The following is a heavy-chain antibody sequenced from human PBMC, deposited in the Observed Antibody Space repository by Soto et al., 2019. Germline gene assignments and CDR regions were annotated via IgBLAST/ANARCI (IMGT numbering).Heavy chain of an antibody. CDR2: INYRGST. Sequence: KPSETLSLTCTVSGGSISSANYYWNWIRQHPGKGLEWIGYINYRGSTHFHPSLKSRVTISVDTSKNRFSLKLTSVTAADTAVYYCARVSVVGRIDYYYGMDVWGQGTTVTVSS. V-gene: IGHV4-31*03. D-gene: IGHD2-15*01. J-gene: IGHJ6*02. CDR3: ARVSVVGRIDYYYGMDV. CDR1: GGSISSANYY.